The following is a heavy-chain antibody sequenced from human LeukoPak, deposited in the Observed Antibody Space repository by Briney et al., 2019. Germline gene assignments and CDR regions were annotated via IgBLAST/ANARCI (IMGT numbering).Heavy chain of an antibody. Sequence: GGSLRLSCAASGFTFSSYWMHWVRQAPGKGLVWVSRIRTDGTITTYADSVKGRFSISRDNSKNTLYLQMNSLRAEDTAVYYCANLALAVADRDHAFDFWGQGTMVTVSS. CDR1: GFTFSSYW. CDR3: ANLALAVADRDHAFDF. D-gene: IGHD6-19*01. V-gene: IGHV3-74*03. J-gene: IGHJ3*01. CDR2: IRTDGTIT.